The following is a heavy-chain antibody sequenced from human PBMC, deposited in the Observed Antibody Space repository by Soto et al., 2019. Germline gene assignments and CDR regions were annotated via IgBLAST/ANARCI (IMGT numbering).Heavy chain of an antibody. J-gene: IGHJ2*01. CDR2: MNPNSGNT. V-gene: IGHV1-8*01. CDR3: ARGRVWVVRGDGVLYFEL. CDR1: GYTFTSYD. D-gene: IGHD3-10*01. Sequence: QVQLVQSGAEVKKPGASVKVSCKASGYTFTSYDINWVRQATGQGLEWMGWMNPNSGNTGYAQKFQGRFTTTRNMSISTAYMELSRLRSEDTAVYYCARGRVWVVRGDGVLYFELWGSGTLVTVSS.